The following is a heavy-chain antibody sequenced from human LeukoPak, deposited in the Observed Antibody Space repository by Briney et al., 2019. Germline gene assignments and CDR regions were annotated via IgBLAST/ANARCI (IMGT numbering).Heavy chain of an antibody. Sequence: GASVKVSCKVSGYTLTELSMHWVRQAPGKGREGMGGFDPEDGETIYAQKFQGRVTMTEDTSTDTAYMELSSLRSEDTAVYYCAIGSITMKPPGFDYWGQGTLVTVSS. J-gene: IGHJ4*02. CDR2: FDPEDGET. D-gene: IGHD3-22*01. CDR1: GYTLTELS. V-gene: IGHV1-24*01. CDR3: AIGSITMKPPGFDY.